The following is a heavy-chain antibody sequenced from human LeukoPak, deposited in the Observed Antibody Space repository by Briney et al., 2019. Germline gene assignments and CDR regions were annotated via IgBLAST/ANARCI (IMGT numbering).Heavy chain of an antibody. CDR2: INAGNGNT. V-gene: IGHV1-3*01. CDR3: AAPRGGDYFDH. D-gene: IGHD3-10*01. J-gene: IGHJ4*02. CDR1: GYNFTSYA. Sequence: ASVKVSCKASGYNFTSYAMHWVRQAPGQRLEWMGWINAGNGNTKYSQKFQGRVTITRDTSASTAYMELSSLRSENTAVYYCAAPRGGDYFDHWGQGTLVTVSS.